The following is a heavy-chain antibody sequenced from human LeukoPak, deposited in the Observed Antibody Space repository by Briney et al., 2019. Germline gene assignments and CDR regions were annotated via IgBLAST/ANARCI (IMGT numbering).Heavy chain of an antibody. CDR3: ARRRYSYGDEAFDY. J-gene: IGHJ4*02. Sequence: GGSLRLSCAASGFTFTNYDMNWVRQAPGKGLEWVSYISSSGSTIYYADSVKGRFTISRDNAKNSLYLQMNSLRAEDTAVYYCARRRYSYGDEAFDYWGQGTLVTVSS. V-gene: IGHV3-48*04. CDR1: GFTFTNYD. D-gene: IGHD5-18*01. CDR2: ISSSGSTI.